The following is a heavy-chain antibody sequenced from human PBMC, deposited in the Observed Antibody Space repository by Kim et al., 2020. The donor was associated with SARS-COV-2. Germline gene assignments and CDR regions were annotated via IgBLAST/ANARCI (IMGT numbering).Heavy chain of an antibody. Sequence: PSPKRRVTISVDTSKNQFSLKLSSVTAADTAVYYCARGGKSIAARLGSDPWGQGTLVTVSS. J-gene: IGHJ5*02. V-gene: IGHV4-34*01. CDR3: ARGGKSIAARLGSDP. D-gene: IGHD6-6*01.